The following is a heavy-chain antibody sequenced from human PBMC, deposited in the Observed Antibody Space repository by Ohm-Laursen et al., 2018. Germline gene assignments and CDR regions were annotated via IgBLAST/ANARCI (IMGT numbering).Heavy chain of an antibody. CDR2: INPNSGGT. CDR1: GYTFTGYY. D-gene: IGHD2-15*01. V-gene: IGHV1-2*02. J-gene: IGHJ4*02. Sequence: ATVKISCKASGYTFTGYYMHWVRQAPGQGLEWMGWINPNSGGTNYAQKFQGRVTMTRDTSISTAYMELSRLRSDDTAVYYCARDLGYCSGGSSAECPDWGQGTLVTVSS. CDR3: ARDLGYCSGGSSAECPD.